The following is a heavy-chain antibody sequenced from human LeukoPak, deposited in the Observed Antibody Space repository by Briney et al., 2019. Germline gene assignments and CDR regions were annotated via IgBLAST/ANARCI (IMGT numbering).Heavy chain of an antibody. V-gene: IGHV3-21*01. Sequence: GGSLRLSCAASGFTFSSYSMNWVRQAPGEGLEWVSSISSSSSYIYYADSVKGRFTISRDNAKNSLYLQMSSLRAEDTAVYYCARVVVVVTATLGTIDYWGQGTLVTVSS. CDR3: ARVVVVVTATLGTIDY. CDR1: GFTFSSYS. J-gene: IGHJ4*02. D-gene: IGHD2-21*02. CDR2: ISSSSSYI.